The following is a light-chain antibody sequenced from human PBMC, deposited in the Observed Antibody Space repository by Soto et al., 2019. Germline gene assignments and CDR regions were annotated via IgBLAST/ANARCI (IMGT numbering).Light chain of an antibody. CDR3: QQYGSGSWW. V-gene: IGKV3-20*01. CDR2: GAS. J-gene: IGKJ1*01. Sequence: EIVLTQSPGTLSLSPGERATLSCRASQSVSSSYLAWYQQKPGQAPTLLIYGASSRATVIPDRCSGSGSGKDLTLTISRLEPEEFAVYYCQQYGSGSWWFGQGPKVELK. CDR1: QSVSSSY.